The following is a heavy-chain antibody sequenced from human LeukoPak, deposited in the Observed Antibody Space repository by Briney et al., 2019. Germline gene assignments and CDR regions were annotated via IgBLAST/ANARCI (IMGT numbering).Heavy chain of an antibody. J-gene: IGHJ4*02. CDR1: GFTFSSYA. Sequence: GGSLRLSCAASGFTFSSYAMSWVRQAPGKGLEWVSAISGSGGSTYYADSVKGRFTISRDNSKNTLYLQMNSLRAEDTAVYYCAKPLQPWELPPSGFDYWGQGTLVTVSS. D-gene: IGHD1-26*01. V-gene: IGHV3-23*01. CDR3: AKPLQPWELPPSGFDY. CDR2: ISGSGGST.